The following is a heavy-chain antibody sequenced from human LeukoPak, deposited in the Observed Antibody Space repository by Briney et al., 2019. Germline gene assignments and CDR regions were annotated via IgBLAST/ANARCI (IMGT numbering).Heavy chain of an antibody. V-gene: IGHV1-8*03. CDR3: ARGSRGNYYYYMDV. D-gene: IGHD2/OR15-2a*01. Sequence: ASVKVSCKASRYTFTSYDINWVRQATGQGLEWMGWMNPNSGNTGYAQKFQGRVTITRNTSISTAYMELSSLRSEDTAVYYCARGSRGNYYYYMDVWGKGTTVTVSS. CDR1: RYTFTSYD. J-gene: IGHJ6*03. CDR2: MNPNSGNT.